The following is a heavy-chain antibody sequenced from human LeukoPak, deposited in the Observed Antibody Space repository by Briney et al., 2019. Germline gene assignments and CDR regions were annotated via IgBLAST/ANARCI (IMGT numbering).Heavy chain of an antibody. D-gene: IGHD6-13*01. CDR3: AREVRTAAGTDHFDY. J-gene: IGHJ4*02. Sequence: GGSLRLSCAASEFTFSSYGMHWVRQAPGKGLEWVAFIRYDGSNKYYADSVKGRFTISRDNSKNTLYLQMNSLRAEDTAVYYCAREVRTAAGTDHFDYWGQGTLVTVSS. CDR2: IRYDGSNK. CDR1: EFTFSSYG. V-gene: IGHV3-30*02.